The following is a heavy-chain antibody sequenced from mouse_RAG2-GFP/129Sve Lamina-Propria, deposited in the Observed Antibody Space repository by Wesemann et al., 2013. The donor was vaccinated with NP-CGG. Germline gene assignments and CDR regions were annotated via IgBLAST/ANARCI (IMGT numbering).Heavy chain of an antibody. CDR1: GFTFSDYY. V-gene: IGHV5-16*01. D-gene: IGHD4-1*01. J-gene: IGHJ2*01. CDR3: ARDDGTGGYFDY. CDR2: INYDGSST. Sequence: EVKLVESEGGLVQPGSSMKLSCTASGFTFSDYYMAWVRQVPEKGLEWVANINYDGSSTYYLDSLKSRFIISRDNAKNILYLQMSSLKSEDTATYYCARDDGTGGYFDYWGQGTTLTVSS.